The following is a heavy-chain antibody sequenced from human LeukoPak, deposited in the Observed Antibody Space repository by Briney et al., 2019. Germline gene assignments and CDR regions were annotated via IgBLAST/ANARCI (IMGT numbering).Heavy chain of an antibody. D-gene: IGHD6-19*01. CDR1: GFTFSNYW. Sequence: PGGSLRLSCAASGFTFSNYWMHWVRQAPGKGLVWVSRINSDGSSTTYADSVKGRFTISRDNAKNTLYLQMNSLRAEDTAVYYCVRGSTQYSSGWYGLDYWGQGTLVTVSS. V-gene: IGHV3-74*01. CDR2: INSDGSST. CDR3: VRGSTQYSSGWYGLDY. J-gene: IGHJ4*02.